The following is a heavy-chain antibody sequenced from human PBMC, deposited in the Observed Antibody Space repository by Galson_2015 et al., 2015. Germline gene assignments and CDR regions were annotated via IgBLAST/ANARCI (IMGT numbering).Heavy chain of an antibody. Sequence: SLRLSCAASGFTFGEYAMLWVRQAPGTGLEWVSRIGWNGAYIDYADSVKGRFTISRDNAKNSLYLQMNSLRAEDMAVYYCAKFDGYSGYDYVEYWGQGTLVTVSS. CDR1: GFTFGEYA. CDR3: AKFDGYSGYDYVEY. D-gene: IGHD5-12*01. J-gene: IGHJ4*02. V-gene: IGHV3-9*03. CDR2: IGWNGAYI.